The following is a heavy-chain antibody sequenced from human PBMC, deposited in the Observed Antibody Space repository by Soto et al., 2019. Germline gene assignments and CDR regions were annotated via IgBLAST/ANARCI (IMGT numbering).Heavy chain of an antibody. D-gene: IGHD3-22*01. CDR3: ARHYSREWHLVFDY. CDR2: IKVNTDVT. CDR1: GYNFNMYG. Sequence: ASVKVSCKASGYNFNMYGISGVRQAPGQGLEWMGWIKVNTDVTNYARKLQGRVIMTTDTSTNTAYMELRGLSSDDTAVYYCARHYSREWHLVFDYFGQGTRVTFSS. V-gene: IGHV1-18*01. J-gene: IGHJ4*02.